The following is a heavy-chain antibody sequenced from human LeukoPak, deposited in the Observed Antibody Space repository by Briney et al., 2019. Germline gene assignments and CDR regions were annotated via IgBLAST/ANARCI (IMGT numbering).Heavy chain of an antibody. D-gene: IGHD3-22*01. V-gene: IGHV3-33*01. Sequence: PGGSLRLSCAASGFTFSSYGMHWVRQAPGKGLEWVAVIWYDGSNKYYADSVKGRFTISRDSSKNTLYLQMNSLRAEDTAVYYCAASSSGYCDYWGQGTLVTVSS. CDR1: GFTFSSYG. J-gene: IGHJ4*02. CDR3: AASSSGYCDY. CDR2: IWYDGSNK.